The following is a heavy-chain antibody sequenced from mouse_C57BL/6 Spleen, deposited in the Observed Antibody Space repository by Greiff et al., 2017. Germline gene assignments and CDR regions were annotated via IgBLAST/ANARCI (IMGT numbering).Heavy chain of an antibody. J-gene: IGHJ4*01. CDR2: IYPGSGST. CDR3: AKFITTVVATGDY. V-gene: IGHV1-55*01. CDR1: GYTFTSYW. Sequence: QVQLKQPGAELVKPGASVKMSCKASGYTFTSYWITWVKQRPGQGLEWIGDIYPGSGSTNYNEKFKSKATLTVDTSSSTAYMQLSSLTSEDSAVYYCAKFITTVVATGDYWGQGTSVTVSS. D-gene: IGHD1-1*01.